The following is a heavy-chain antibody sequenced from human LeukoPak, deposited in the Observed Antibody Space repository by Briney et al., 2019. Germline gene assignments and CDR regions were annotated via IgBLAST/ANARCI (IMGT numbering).Heavy chain of an antibody. V-gene: IGHV3-21*04. CDR2: ISSSSNYI. CDR3: AKDNRRHYTSGPNPDSLH. Sequence: GGSLRLSCAASGFTFSSYSIHWVRQAPGKGLEWVSSISSSSNYIYYADSVKGRFTISRDNAKNSLYLQMNSLRVEDTAFYYCAKDNRRHYTSGPNPDSLHWGQGALVTVSS. D-gene: IGHD6-19*01. J-gene: IGHJ4*02. CDR1: GFTFSSYS.